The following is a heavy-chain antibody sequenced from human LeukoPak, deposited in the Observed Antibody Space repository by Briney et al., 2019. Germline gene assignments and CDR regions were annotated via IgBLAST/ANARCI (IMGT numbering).Heavy chain of an antibody. CDR3: ARDWDEPAAINYYYYYMDV. V-gene: IGHV1-18*01. Sequence: ASVKVSCKASGYTFTSYGISWVRQAPGQGLEWMGWISAYNGSTNYAQKLQGRVTMTTDTSTSTAYMELRSLRSDDTAVYYCARDWDEPAAINYYYYYMDVWGKGTTVTVSS. CDR1: GYTFTSYG. J-gene: IGHJ6*03. D-gene: IGHD2-2*02. CDR2: ISAYNGST.